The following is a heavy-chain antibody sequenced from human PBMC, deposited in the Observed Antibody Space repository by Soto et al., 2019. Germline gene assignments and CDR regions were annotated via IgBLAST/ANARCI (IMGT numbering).Heavy chain of an antibody. CDR1: GGSMTTSY. CDR3: ARERNWNYVDY. D-gene: IGHD1-20*01. CDR2: TFYTGTT. V-gene: IGHV4-59*12. Sequence: SETLSLTCTVSGGSMTTSYWSWIRQPPGKGLEWIGYTFYTGTTNYNPSLKSRLTISMDTSKNQFSLKLNSVTAADTAVYYCARERNWNYVDYWGQGTLVTVSS. J-gene: IGHJ4*02.